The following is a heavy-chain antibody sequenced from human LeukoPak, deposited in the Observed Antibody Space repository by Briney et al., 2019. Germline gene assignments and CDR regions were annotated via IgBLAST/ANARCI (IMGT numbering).Heavy chain of an antibody. V-gene: IGHV4-34*01. CDR2: INHSGST. CDR3: ARDRSLGDAFDI. J-gene: IGHJ3*02. Sequence: PSETLSLTCAVYGGSFSGYYWSWIRQPPGKGLEWIGEINHSGSTNYNSSLKSRVTISVDTSKNQFSLRLSSVTAADTAVYYCARDRSLGDAFDIWGQGTMVTVSS. CDR1: GGSFSGYY.